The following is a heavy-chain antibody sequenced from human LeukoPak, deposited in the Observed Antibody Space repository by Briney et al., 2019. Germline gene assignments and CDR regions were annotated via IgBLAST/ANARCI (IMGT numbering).Heavy chain of an antibody. CDR1: GYTFTGYY. J-gene: IGHJ4*02. D-gene: IGHD3-3*01. CDR3: ARGYYDFWSGYFAGILCY. V-gene: IGHV1-2*02. Sequence: ASVKVSCKASGYTFTGYYMHWVRQAPGQGLERMGWMNPNSGGTNYAQKFQGRVTMTRDTSISTAYMELSRLRSDDTAVYYCARGYYDFWSGYFAGILCYWGQGTLVTVSS. CDR2: MNPNSGGT.